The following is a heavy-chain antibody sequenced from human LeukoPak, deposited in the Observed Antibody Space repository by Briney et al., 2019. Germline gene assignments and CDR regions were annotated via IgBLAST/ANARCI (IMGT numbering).Heavy chain of an antibody. D-gene: IGHD5-12*01. Sequence: GGSLRLSCAASGFTFSDYYMSWIRQAPGKGLEWVSYISSSGSTIYYADSVKGRFTISRDNAKNSLYLQMNSLRAEDTAVYYCARNPDSSGYDYYYYGMDVWGQGTTVTVSS. J-gene: IGHJ6*02. CDR3: ARNPDSSGYDYYYYGMDV. V-gene: IGHV3-11*01. CDR1: GFTFSDYY. CDR2: ISSSGSTI.